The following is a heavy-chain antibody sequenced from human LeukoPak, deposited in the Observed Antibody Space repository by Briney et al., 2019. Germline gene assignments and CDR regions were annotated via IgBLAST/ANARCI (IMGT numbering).Heavy chain of an antibody. CDR2: ISGSGGST. J-gene: IGHJ4*02. D-gene: IGHD3-9*01. Sequence: GGSLRLSCAASGFTLSNYAMSWVRQTPGKGLEWVSAISGSGGSTYYADSVKGRFTISRDNSKNTLYLQMNSLRAEDTAVYYCAKVSSYDILTGYSPLIDYWGQGTLVTVSS. CDR3: AKVSSYDILTGYSPLIDY. V-gene: IGHV3-23*01. CDR1: GFTLSNYA.